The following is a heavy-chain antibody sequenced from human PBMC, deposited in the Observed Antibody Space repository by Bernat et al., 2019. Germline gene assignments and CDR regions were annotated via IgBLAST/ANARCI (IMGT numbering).Heavy chain of an antibody. CDR1: GDSINYYY. V-gene: IGHV4-4*07. D-gene: IGHD1-1*01. CDR3: ARLYSQNWSEYYFDY. Sequence: QVQLQESGPGLLKPSETLSLTCTVSGDSINYYYWSWIRQPAGKGLEWIGRIYASGSTNYNPSLKSRVTMSIDTSNNQFSLNIWSVTAADTAVYYYARLYSQNWSEYYFDYWGQGILVTVSP. CDR2: IYASGST. J-gene: IGHJ4*02.